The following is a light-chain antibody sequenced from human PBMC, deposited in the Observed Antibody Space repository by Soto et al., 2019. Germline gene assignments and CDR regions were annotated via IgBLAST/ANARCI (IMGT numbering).Light chain of an antibody. J-gene: IGKJ4*01. CDR1: QSISTW. CDR2: KAS. CDR3: QQYNNSPLT. Sequence: DIQMTQSPSTLSASVGDRVTITCRASQSISTWLAWYQQKPGKAPKLLVYKASRLEGGVPSRFSASESGTEFNITISSLQPDDFATYYCQQYNNSPLTFGGGTTVDIK. V-gene: IGKV1-5*03.